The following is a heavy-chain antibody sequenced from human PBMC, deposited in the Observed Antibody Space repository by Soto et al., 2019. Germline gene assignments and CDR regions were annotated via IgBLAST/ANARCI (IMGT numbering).Heavy chain of an antibody. V-gene: IGHV4-39*01. J-gene: IGHJ2*01. CDR1: GGSISSSSYY. CDR2: IYYSGST. CDR3: VRTYYDFWSANYRWYFDL. Sequence: QLQLQESGPGLVKPSETLSLTCTVSGGSISSSSYYWGWIRQPPGKGLEWIGSIYYSGSTYYNPSLKSRVTISVDTSKDQFSLKVSSLTAADTAVYYCVRTYYDFWSANYRWYFDLWGRGTLVTVSS. D-gene: IGHD3-3*01.